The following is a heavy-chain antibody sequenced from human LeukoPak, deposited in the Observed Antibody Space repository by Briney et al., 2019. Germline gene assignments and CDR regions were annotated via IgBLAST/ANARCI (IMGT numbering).Heavy chain of an antibody. D-gene: IGHD3-22*01. V-gene: IGHV3-74*01. Sequence: GGSLRLSCAASGFTFSSYWMHWVLQAPGKGLVWVSRINSDGSSTSYADSVKGRFTISRDNAKNTLYLQMNSLRAEDTAVYYCARLYDGSAYHADHFDYWGQGTLVIVSS. CDR1: GFTFSSYW. CDR3: ARLYDGSAYHADHFDY. J-gene: IGHJ4*02. CDR2: INSDGSST.